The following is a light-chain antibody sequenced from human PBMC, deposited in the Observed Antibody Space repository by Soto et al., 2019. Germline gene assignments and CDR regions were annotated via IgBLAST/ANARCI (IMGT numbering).Light chain of an antibody. CDR2: AAS. Sequence: DIQMTQSPSSLSASVGDRVTITCRASQSISSYLNWYQQKPGKAPKLLIYAASSLQSGVPSRFSGSGSGTDFTLTNSSVQPEDFATYYCQQTYSTPATFGQGTRLEIK. J-gene: IGKJ5*01. CDR1: QSISSY. V-gene: IGKV1-39*01. CDR3: QQTYSTPAT.